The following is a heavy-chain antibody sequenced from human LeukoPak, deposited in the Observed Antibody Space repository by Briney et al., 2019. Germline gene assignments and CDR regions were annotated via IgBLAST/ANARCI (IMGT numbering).Heavy chain of an antibody. J-gene: IGHJ4*02. Sequence: SETLSLTCAVSGGSISSSNWWSWVRQPPRRGPEWLASVYYSGLTYYNSSLKSRVSISVDTSKNQFSLKLTSVTAADTAVYYCARAGAAPTTVTSYYFDYWGQGTLVTVSS. V-gene: IGHV4-4*02. D-gene: IGHD4-17*01. CDR3: ARAGAAPTTVTSYYFDY. CDR2: VYYSGLT. CDR1: GGSISSSNW.